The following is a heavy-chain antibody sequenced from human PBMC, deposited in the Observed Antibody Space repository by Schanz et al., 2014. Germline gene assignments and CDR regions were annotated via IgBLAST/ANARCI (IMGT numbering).Heavy chain of an antibody. D-gene: IGHD6-6*01. V-gene: IGHV1-46*03. CDR1: GYTFTTYY. Sequence: QVQLLQSGAEVKKPGASMKASCKASGYTFTTYYMLWVRQAPGQGLEWMGIINPSGDSTRYEQKFQGRITVTTDTSTSTVYLELSSLRSDDTAVYYCGRGFSRSYIDFWGQGTLVTVSS. CDR3: GRGFSRSYIDF. J-gene: IGHJ4*02. CDR2: INPSGDST.